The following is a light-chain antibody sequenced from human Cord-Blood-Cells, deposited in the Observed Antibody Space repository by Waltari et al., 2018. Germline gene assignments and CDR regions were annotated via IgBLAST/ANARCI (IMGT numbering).Light chain of an antibody. CDR1: QSISSW. CDR3: QQYNSYSPWT. Sequence: DIQMTQSPSTLSASVGDRVTITCRASQSISSWLAWYQQQPGKVPKLLMYDASSLESGGPSRFSCSGSGTAFTLTISSLEPDDFASYYCQQYNSYSPWTFGQGTKVEIK. V-gene: IGKV1-5*01. J-gene: IGKJ1*01. CDR2: DAS.